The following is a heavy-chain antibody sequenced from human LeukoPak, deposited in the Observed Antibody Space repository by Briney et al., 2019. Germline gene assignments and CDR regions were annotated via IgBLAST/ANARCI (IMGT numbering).Heavy chain of an antibody. D-gene: IGHD5-18*01. CDR2: MSPNSGNT. CDR1: GYTFTSYD. J-gene: IGHJ5*02. Sequence: ASVKVSCKASGYTFTSYDINWVRQATGQGLEWMGWMSPNSGNTGYAQKFQGRVTMTRNTSISTAYMELSSLRSEDTAVYYCARGRIQLWSRDRFDPWGQGTLVTVSS. CDR3: ARGRIQLWSRDRFDP. V-gene: IGHV1-8*01.